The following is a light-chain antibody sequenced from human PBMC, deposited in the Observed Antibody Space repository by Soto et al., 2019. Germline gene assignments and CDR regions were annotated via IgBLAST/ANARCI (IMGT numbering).Light chain of an antibody. Sequence: IGLTQFPGTLSLSPGERATLSCRASQSVSGNYLAWYHKKPGQSPRLLLYDASNRATGIPARFSGSGSGTDLTLTISSLEPEDFAVYYCQQRSDWPPITFGQGTRLEIK. CDR3: QQRSDWPPIT. CDR2: DAS. J-gene: IGKJ5*01. CDR1: QSVSGNY. V-gene: IGKV3-11*01.